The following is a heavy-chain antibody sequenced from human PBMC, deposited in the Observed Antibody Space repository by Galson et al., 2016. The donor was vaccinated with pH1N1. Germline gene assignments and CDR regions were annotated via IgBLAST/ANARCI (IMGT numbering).Heavy chain of an antibody. CDR1: EFLVSDMF. V-gene: IGHV3-53*01. D-gene: IGHD4-17*01. CDR3: AFDTVPNGADH. CDR2: MHPGGGR. Sequence: SLRLSCPASEFLVSDMFMSWVRPAPGTRPEWVSIMHPGGGRYYADFAEGRFTISNDTSKNMFFLHMNTLRPDDPPLYYCAFDTVPNGADHWGQGTLVTVSS. J-gene: IGHJ5*02.